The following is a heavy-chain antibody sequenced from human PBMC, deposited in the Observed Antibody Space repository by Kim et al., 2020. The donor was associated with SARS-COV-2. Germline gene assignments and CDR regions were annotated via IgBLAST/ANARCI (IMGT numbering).Heavy chain of an antibody. CDR1: GGSISNYY. D-gene: IGHD6-19*01. CDR3: AREAVAGTQGWFDP. CDR2: IYYSGST. Sequence: SETLSLTCTVSGGSISNYYWSWIRQPPGKGLEWIGYIYYSGSTNYNPSLKSRVTISVDTSKNQFSLKLSSVTAADTAVYYCAREAVAGTQGWFDPWGQGTLVTVSS. J-gene: IGHJ5*02. V-gene: IGHV4-59*01.